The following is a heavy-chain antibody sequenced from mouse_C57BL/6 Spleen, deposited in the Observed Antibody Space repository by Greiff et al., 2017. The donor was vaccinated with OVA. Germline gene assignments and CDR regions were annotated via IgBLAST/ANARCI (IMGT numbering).Heavy chain of an antibody. CDR2: IRSKSNNYAT. Sequence: EVKLMESGGGLVQPKGSLKLSCAASGFSFNTYAMNWVRQAPGKGLEWVARIRSKSNNYATYYADSVKDRFTISRDDSESMLYLQMNNLKTEDTAMYYCVRHESTYYYAMDYWGQGTSVTVSS. CDR1: GFSFNTYA. J-gene: IGHJ4*01. V-gene: IGHV10-1*01. D-gene: IGHD5-1*01. CDR3: VRHESTYYYAMDY.